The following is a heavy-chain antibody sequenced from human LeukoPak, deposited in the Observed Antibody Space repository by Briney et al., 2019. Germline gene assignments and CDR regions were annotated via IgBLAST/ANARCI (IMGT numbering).Heavy chain of an antibody. V-gene: IGHV1-46*01. Sequence: GASVKVSCKASGYTFTSYYMHWVRQAPGQGLEWMGIINPSGGSTSYAQKFQGRVTMTRDTSTSTVYMELSSLRSEDTAVYYCARGGGYCSSTSCFLNWFDPWGQGTLVTVSS. CDR1: GYTFTSYY. J-gene: IGHJ5*02. D-gene: IGHD2-2*01. CDR2: INPSGGST. CDR3: ARGGGYCSSTSCFLNWFDP.